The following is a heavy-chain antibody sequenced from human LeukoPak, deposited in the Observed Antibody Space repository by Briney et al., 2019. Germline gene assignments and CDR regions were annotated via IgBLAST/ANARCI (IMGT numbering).Heavy chain of an antibody. J-gene: IGHJ4*02. V-gene: IGHV1-69*13. CDR3: ARETMVRGTTGY. D-gene: IGHD3-10*01. Sequence: SVKVSCKASGGTFSSYAISWVRQAPGQGLEWMGGIIPIFGTANYAQKFQGRVTITADESTSTAYMELSSLRSEDTAVYYCARETMVRGTTGYWGQGTLVTVSS. CDR1: GGTFSSYA. CDR2: IIPIFGTA.